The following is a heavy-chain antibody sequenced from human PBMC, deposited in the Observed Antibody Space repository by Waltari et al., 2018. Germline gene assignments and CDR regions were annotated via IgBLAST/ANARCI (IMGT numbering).Heavy chain of an antibody. CDR2: IYSGCST. D-gene: IGHD2-2*01. V-gene: IGHV3-53*01. Sequence: EVQLVESGGGLIQPGGSLRLSCAASGFTVSSNYMSWVRQAPGKGLEWVSVIYSGCSTYYADSVKGRFTISRDNSKNTLYLQMNSLRAEDTAVYYCARVLGYCSSTSCSHFDYWGQGTLVTVSS. CDR1: GFTVSSNY. CDR3: ARVLGYCSSTSCSHFDY. J-gene: IGHJ4*02.